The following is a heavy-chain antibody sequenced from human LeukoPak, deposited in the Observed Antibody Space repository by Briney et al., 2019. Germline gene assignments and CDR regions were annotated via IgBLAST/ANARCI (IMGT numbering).Heavy chain of an antibody. D-gene: IGHD1-26*01. J-gene: IGHJ4*02. CDR3: ARDPGGSYLDYFDY. CDR2: IWYDGSNK. V-gene: IGHV3-33*01. CDR1: GFTFSSYG. Sequence: PGGSLRLSCAASGFTFSSYGMHWVRQAPGKGLDWVALIWYDGSNKYYSDSVKGRFTISRDNSKNTLYLQMNSMRAEDTAVYYCARDPGGSYLDYFDYWGQGTLVTVSS.